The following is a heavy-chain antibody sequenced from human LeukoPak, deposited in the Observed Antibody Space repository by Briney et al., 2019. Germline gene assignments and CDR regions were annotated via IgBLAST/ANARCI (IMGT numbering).Heavy chain of an antibody. D-gene: IGHD4-17*01. CDR3: AREGFYGDYLYFDY. J-gene: IGHJ4*02. Sequence: ASVKVSCKASGYTFTGYYMHWVRQAPGQGLEWMGWINPNSGGTNYAQKFQGRVTMTRDTSISTAYMELSRLRSDDTAVYYCAREGFYGDYLYFDYWGQGTLVTVSS. V-gene: IGHV1-2*02. CDR2: INPNSGGT. CDR1: GYTFTGYY.